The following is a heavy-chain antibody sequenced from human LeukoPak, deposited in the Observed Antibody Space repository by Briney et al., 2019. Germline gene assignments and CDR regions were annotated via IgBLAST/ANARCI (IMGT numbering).Heavy chain of an antibody. CDR2: IYPGDSHT. CDR3: ATYLRGTYRINC. D-gene: IGHD1-26*01. V-gene: IGHV5-51*01. J-gene: IGHJ4*02. CDR1: GYSFTSNW. Sequence: GESLKISCKGSGYSFTSNWIGWVRQIPGKGLDWMAIIYPGDSHTIYSPSFQGQVTISADKSISTAYLQWSSLKASDTAMYYCATYLRGTYRINCWGQGTLVTVSS.